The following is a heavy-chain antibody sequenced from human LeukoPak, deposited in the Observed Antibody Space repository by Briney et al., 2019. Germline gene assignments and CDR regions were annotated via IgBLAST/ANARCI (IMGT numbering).Heavy chain of an antibody. CDR1: GFTFSSYG. CDR2: IRYDGSNK. V-gene: IGHV3-30*02. D-gene: IGHD2-2*01. Sequence: GGSLRLSCAASGFTFSSYGIHWVRQAPGKGLEWVAFIRYDGSNKYYADSVKGRFTISRGNSKSTLYLQMNSLRAEDTAVYYCAKDLSMIWCSTTTCSYFDYWGQGTLVTVSS. CDR3: AKDLSMIWCSTTTCSYFDY. J-gene: IGHJ4*02.